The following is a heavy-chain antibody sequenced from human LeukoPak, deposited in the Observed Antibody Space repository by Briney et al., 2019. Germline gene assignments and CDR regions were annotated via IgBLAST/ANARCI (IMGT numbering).Heavy chain of an antibody. D-gene: IGHD3-22*01. J-gene: IGHJ4*02. V-gene: IGHV4-34*01. CDR2: INHSGST. CDR1: GGSFSGYY. CDR3: AREASTSGYFY. Sequence: SETLSLTCAVYGGSFSGYYWSWIRQPPGKGLEWIGEINHSGSTNYSPSLKSRVTISVDTSKNQFSLKPSSVTAADTAVYYCAREASTSGYFYWGQGTLVTVSS.